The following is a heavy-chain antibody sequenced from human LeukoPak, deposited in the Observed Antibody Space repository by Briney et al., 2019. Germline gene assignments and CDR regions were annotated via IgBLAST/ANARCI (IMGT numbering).Heavy chain of an antibody. J-gene: IGHJ4*02. CDR3: AKEPGFVWGSYRFHPFDY. CDR1: GYTFTGYY. V-gene: IGHV1-2*02. CDR2: INPNSGGT. Sequence: ASVKVSCKASGYTFTGYYMHWVRQAPGQGLEWMGWINPNSGGTNYAQKFQGRVTMTRDTSISTAYMELSRLRSDDTAVYYCAKEPGFVWGSYRFHPFDYWGQGTLVTVSS. D-gene: IGHD3-16*02.